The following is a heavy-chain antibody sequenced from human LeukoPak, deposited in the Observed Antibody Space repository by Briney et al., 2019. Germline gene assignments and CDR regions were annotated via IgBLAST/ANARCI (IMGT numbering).Heavy chain of an antibody. D-gene: IGHD3-22*01. J-gene: IGHJ4*02. CDR2: ISAYNGNT. V-gene: IGHV1-18*01. Sequence: ASVKVSCKASGYTFSSYGFSWVRQVPGQGLEWMGWISAYNGNTNYVQKLQGRVTMTTDTSTSTAYMELRSLRSDDTAVYYFARLRMHSSGYYYFDYWGQGTLVTVSS. CDR3: ARLRMHSSGYYYFDY. CDR1: GYTFSSYG.